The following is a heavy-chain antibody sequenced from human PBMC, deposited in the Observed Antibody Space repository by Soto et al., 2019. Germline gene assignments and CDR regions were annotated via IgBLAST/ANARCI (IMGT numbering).Heavy chain of an antibody. D-gene: IGHD3-10*01. Sequence: QVQLQQWGAGLLNPSETLSLTCAVYGGSFSNYYWTWIRQPPGKGLEWIGEINHSGNTISNPSIKSRFAISVDTSKKQFSLHLTSVTAADTAVYYCARSGRSCTENQCYTYFDYWGQGTLVTVSS. CDR1: GGSFSNYY. V-gene: IGHV4-34*01. J-gene: IGHJ4*02. CDR3: ARSGRSCTENQCYTYFDY. CDR2: INHSGNT.